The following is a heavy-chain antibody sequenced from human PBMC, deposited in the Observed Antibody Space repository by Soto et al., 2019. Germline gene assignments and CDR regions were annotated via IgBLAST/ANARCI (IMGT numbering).Heavy chain of an antibody. CDR2: FDPEDGET. J-gene: IGHJ6*03. V-gene: IGHV1-24*01. CDR1: GYTLTELS. CDR3: ATGSPRTVLRFLEWPNSPVKLEGGNYYMDV. D-gene: IGHD3-3*01. Sequence: ASVKVSCKVSGYTLTELSMHWVRQAPGKGLEWMGGFDPEDGETIYAQKFQGRVTMTEDTSTDTAYMELSSLRSEDTAVYYCATGSPRTVLRFLEWPNSPVKLEGGNYYMDVWGKGTTVTVSS.